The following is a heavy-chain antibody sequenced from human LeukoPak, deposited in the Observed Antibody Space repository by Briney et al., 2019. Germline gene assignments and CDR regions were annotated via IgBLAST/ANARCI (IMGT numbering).Heavy chain of an antibody. J-gene: IGHJ2*01. CDR2: ISSSTSTI. Sequence: PGGSLRLSCAASGFTSSSYSMNWVRQAPGKGLEWVSYISSSTSTIFYADSVRGRFTISRDNAKNSLYLQMNSLRAEDTAVYYCASLPYPYYYDSSGYPSGYFDLWGRGTLVTVSS. D-gene: IGHD3-22*01. V-gene: IGHV3-48*01. CDR3: ASLPYPYYYDSSGYPSGYFDL. CDR1: GFTSSSYS.